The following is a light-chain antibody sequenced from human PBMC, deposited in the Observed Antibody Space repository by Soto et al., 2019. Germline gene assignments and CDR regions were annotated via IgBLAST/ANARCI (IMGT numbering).Light chain of an antibody. Sequence: DIQLTQSPSFLSASVGDRVTITCRASQDITSYLAWYQQKPGKAPNLLISVASTFQSGVPSRFSGSGSGTEFTLTISSLQPEDFATYYCQQYKSYSWTFGQGTKVDI. V-gene: IGKV1-9*01. CDR1: QDITSY. CDR3: QQYKSYSWT. J-gene: IGKJ1*01. CDR2: VAS.